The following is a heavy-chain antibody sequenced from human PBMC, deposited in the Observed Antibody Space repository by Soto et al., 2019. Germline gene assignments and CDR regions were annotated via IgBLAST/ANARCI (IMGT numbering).Heavy chain of an antibody. CDR3: ARGAVVNFAS. CDR1: GGSISSGGSS. Sequence: QLQLQESGSGLVKPSQTLSLTCAVSGGSISSGGSSWTWIRQPPGKGLEWIGYIYQSGSTSYNPSPESRVPIPVDRSKNQFSLKLTSVPAAATAVSSCARGAVVNFASWGPGTLVTVSS. CDR2: IYQSGST. J-gene: IGHJ4*02. D-gene: IGHD3-22*01. V-gene: IGHV4-30-2*01.